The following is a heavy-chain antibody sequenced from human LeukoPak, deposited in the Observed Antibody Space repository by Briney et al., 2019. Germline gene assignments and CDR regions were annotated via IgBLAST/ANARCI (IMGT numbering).Heavy chain of an antibody. Sequence: GGSLRLSCAGSGFTFSSYDMHWVRQAAGKGLEWVAGIDTAGVTYYPGSVRGRFTISRENAKNSLYLQMNSLRAGDTAVYYCARHYGDYQYGMDVWGQGTTVTVSS. D-gene: IGHD4-17*01. J-gene: IGHJ6*02. CDR1: GFTFSSYD. V-gene: IGHV3-13*01. CDR2: IDTAGVT. CDR3: ARHYGDYQYGMDV.